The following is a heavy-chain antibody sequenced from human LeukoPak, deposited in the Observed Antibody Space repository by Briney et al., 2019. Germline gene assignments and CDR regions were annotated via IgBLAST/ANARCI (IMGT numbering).Heavy chain of an antibody. CDR3: AKDQDSSSPSNWFDP. V-gene: IGHV3-23*01. CDR2: ISGSGGST. D-gene: IGHD6-13*01. CDR1: GFTFSSYA. Sequence: PGGSMRLSCAASGFTFSSYATSWVRPAPGKGLEWVSAISGSGGSTYYADSVKGRFTISRDNSKNTLYLQMNSLRAEDTAVYYCAKDQDSSSPSNWFDPWGRGTLVTVSS. J-gene: IGHJ5*02.